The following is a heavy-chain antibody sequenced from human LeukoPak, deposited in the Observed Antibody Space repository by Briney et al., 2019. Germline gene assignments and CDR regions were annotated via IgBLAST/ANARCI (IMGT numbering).Heavy chain of an antibody. CDR1: GYSISSGYY. V-gene: IGHV4-38-2*02. CDR2: IYHSGST. D-gene: IGHD6-6*01. CDR3: ARGDFREYSSSSDAFDI. Sequence: SETLSLTCTVSGYSISSGYYWGWIRPPPGKGLEWIGSIYHSGSTYYNPSLKSRVTISVDKSKNQFSLKLSSVTAADTAVYYCARGDFREYSSSSDAFDIWGQGTMVTVSS. J-gene: IGHJ3*02.